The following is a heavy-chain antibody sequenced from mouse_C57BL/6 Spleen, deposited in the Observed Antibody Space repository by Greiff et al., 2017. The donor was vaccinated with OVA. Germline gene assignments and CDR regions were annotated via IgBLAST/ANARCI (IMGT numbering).Heavy chain of an antibody. D-gene: IGHD1-1*02. Sequence: QVQLQQPGTDLVKPGASVKLSCTASGYTFTSYWMPWVQQRPGQGLEWIGNISTSNGDTNYNEKFKGKSTLTVDKASSTAYMQLSSLTSEDSAFYYCAIGAYGVPYYFDYWGQGTTLTVSS. J-gene: IGHJ2*01. CDR1: GYTFTSYW. CDR3: AIGAYGVPYYFDY. CDR2: ISTSNGDT. V-gene: IGHV1-53*01.